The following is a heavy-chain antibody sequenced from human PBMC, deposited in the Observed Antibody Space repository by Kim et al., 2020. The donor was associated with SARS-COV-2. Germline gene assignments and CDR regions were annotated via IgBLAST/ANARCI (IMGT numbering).Heavy chain of an antibody. CDR3: ANPRGGVTDF. CDR2: ITGSGGTT. CDR1: GFTFSTYG. V-gene: IGHV3-23*01. J-gene: IGHJ4*02. D-gene: IGHD2-21*02. Sequence: GGSLRLSCAASGFTFSTYGMSWVRQAAGKGLEWVSGITGSGGTTSYADSVKGRFTISRDNFKNTLYLQMNSLRAEDTAVYYCANPRGGVTDFWGQGTLVTVSS.